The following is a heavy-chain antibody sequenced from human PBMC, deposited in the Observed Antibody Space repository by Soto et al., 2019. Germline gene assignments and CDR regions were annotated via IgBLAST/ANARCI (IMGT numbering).Heavy chain of an antibody. D-gene: IGHD2-2*01. J-gene: IGHJ6*02. Sequence: EVQLSESGGDLVQPGGSLRLSCVASGITFGSRAMSWVRQTPGEGLEWVSTITDTGGDSKYADSVRGRFTISRDNSKNTLYLQMNSLRAEDTAVYYCARDSRYCSSTSCPAYYYYGMDVWGQGTTVTVAS. CDR1: GITFGSRA. V-gene: IGHV3-23*01. CDR2: ITDTGGDS. CDR3: ARDSRYCSSTSCPAYYYYGMDV.